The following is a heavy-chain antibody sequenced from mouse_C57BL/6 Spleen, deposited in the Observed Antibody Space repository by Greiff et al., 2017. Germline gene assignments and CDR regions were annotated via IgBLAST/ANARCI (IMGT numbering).Heavy chain of an antibody. CDR3: AREDYYGSLDY. V-gene: IGHV1-4*01. CDR1: GYTFTCYT. D-gene: IGHD1-1*01. CDR2: IYPSSGYT. J-gene: IGHJ2*01. Sequence: VKLQESGAELARPGASVKMSCKASGYTFTCYTMHWVKQRPGQGLEWIGYIYPSSGYTKYNQKFKDKATLTADKSSSTAYMQLSSLTSEDSAVYYCAREDYYGSLDYWGQGTTLTVSS.